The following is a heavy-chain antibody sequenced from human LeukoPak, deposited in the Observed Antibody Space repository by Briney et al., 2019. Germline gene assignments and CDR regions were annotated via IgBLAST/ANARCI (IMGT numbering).Heavy chain of an antibody. V-gene: IGHV3-30*04. D-gene: IGHD2-2*01. CDR1: GFTLRSYA. J-gene: IGHJ5*02. CDR2: ISYEGSNK. CDR3: ARDSDCSSTSCYAYFNWFDP. Sequence: PGGSLRLSCEAPGFTLRSYAMHGVPRAPGKGRGGVQVISYEGSNKYYADSVKGRFTISRDNSKNTLYLQMNSLRAEDTAVYYCARDSDCSSTSCYAYFNWFDPWGQGTLVTVSS.